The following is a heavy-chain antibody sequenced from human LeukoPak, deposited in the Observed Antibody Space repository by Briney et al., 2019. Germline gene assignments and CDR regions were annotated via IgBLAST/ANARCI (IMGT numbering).Heavy chain of an antibody. CDR2: IYYSGST. D-gene: IGHD6-13*01. J-gene: IGHJ4*02. CDR3: ARGTGSSSWEFDY. Sequence: SETLSLTCTVSGGSISSYYWSWIRQPPGKGLEWIGYIYYSGSTNYNPSLKSRATISVDTSKNQFSLKLSSVTAADTAVYYCARGTGSSSWEFDYWGQGTLVTVSS. CDR1: GGSISSYY. V-gene: IGHV4-59*01.